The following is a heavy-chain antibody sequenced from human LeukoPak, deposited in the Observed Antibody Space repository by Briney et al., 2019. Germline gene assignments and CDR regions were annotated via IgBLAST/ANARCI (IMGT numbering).Heavy chain of an antibody. D-gene: IGHD1-26*01. CDR3: ASLYDIVGTTVDY. J-gene: IGHJ4*02. V-gene: IGHV1-2*06. CDR1: GYTFTGYY. CDR2: INPDSGGT. Sequence: GASVKVSCKASGYTFTGYYIHWVRQAPGQGLEWMGRINPDSGGTNYAQNFQGRVTMTRDTSISTAYMALSGLRSDDTAVYYCASLYDIVGTTVDYWGQGTLVTVSS.